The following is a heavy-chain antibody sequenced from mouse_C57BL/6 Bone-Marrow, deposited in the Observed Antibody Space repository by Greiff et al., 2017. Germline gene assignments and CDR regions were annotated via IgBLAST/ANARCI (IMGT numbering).Heavy chain of an antibody. CDR2: ISDGGSYT. V-gene: IGHV5-4*01. Sequence: EVQGVESGGGLVKPGGSLKLSCAASGFTFSSYAMSWVRQTPEKRLEWVATISDGGSYTYYPDNVKGRVTISRDNAKNNLYLQMSHLKSEDTAMYYCARDPYDALDYWGQGTSVTVSS. CDR1: GFTFSSYA. CDR3: ARDPYDALDY. J-gene: IGHJ4*01.